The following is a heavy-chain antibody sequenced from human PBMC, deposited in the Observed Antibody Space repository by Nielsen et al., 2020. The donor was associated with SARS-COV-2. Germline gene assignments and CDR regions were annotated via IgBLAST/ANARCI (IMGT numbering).Heavy chain of an antibody. D-gene: IGHD2-8*01. CDR1: GGSISSEGSY. V-gene: IGHV4-31*03. CDR3: ARGNGWFDP. J-gene: IGHJ5*02. Sequence: TLSLTCPVSGGSISSEGSYWSWIRQHPRKGLEWIGDRAYSGNTYYNPSLKSRLSIYVDTSKNLFSLRLTSVTTADTATYYCARGNGWFDPWGQGTRVTVSS. CDR2: RAYSGNT.